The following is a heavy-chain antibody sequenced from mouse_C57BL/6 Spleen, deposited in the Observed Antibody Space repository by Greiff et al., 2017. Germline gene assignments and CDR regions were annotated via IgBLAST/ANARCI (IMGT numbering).Heavy chain of an antibody. J-gene: IGHJ2*01. V-gene: IGHV1-18*01. D-gene: IGHD1-1*01. CDR3: GREDYYGSSPYFDY. CDR1: GYTFTDYN. CDR2: INPNNGGT. Sequence: VQLQQSGPELVKPGASVKIPCKASGYTFTDYNMDWVKQSHGKSLEWIGDINPNNGGTIYNQKFKGKATLTVDKSSSTAYMELRSLTSEDTAVYYCGREDYYGSSPYFDYWGQGTTLTVSS.